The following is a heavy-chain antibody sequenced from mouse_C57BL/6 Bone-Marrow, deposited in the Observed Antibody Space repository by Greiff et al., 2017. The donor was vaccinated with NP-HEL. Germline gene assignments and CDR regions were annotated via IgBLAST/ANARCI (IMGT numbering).Heavy chain of an antibody. V-gene: IGHV1-47*01. CDR1: GYTFTTYP. CDR3: ARKGDSSYESNAMDY. J-gene: IGHJ4*01. D-gene: IGHD1-1*01. CDR2: FHPYNDDP. Sequence: VQLQQSGAELVKPGASVKMSCKASGYTFTTYPIEWMKQNHGKSLEWIGNFHPYNDDPKYNEKFKGKATLTVEKSSSTVYLELSRLTSDDSAVYYCARKGDSSYESNAMDYWGQGTSVTVSS.